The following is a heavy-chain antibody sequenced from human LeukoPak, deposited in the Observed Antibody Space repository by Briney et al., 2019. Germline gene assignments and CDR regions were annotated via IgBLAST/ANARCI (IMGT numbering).Heavy chain of an antibody. CDR3: ASGYTSTWYLVLAY. Sequence: SETLSLTCTVSGGSISSYYWSWIRQPAGKGLEWIGSIYYSGITYYNASLGSRVTTSLDTSKNQLSLKVNSVTAADTAVYYCASGYTSTWYLVLAYWGQGTLVTVSS. CDR1: GGSISSYY. J-gene: IGHJ4*02. CDR2: IYYSGIT. D-gene: IGHD6-13*01. V-gene: IGHV4-4*07.